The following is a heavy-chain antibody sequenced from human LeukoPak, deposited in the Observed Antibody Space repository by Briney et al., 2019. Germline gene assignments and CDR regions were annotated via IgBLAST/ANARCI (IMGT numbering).Heavy chain of an antibody. CDR2: MSSTGNTI. Sequence: GGSLRLSCAASGFTLRDYYMSWIRHAPGKGLEWISYMSSTGNTIYYAESVKGRFTVSRDSANNSMSLQMTSLRAEDSAVYYCARSSSYFTYFDLWGRDTLVTVSS. CDR3: ARSSSYFTYFDL. D-gene: IGHD2/OR15-2a*01. J-gene: IGHJ2*01. CDR1: GFTLRDYY. V-gene: IGHV3-11*04.